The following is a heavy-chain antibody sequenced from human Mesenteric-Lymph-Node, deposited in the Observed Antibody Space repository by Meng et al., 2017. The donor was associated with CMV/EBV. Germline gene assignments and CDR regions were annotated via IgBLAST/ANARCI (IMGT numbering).Heavy chain of an antibody. CDR3: AKDPYCSSTSCPDYGDRDY. CDR2: ISGSGGST. Sequence: LTGAASGYTVSSNYMSWVRQAPGKGLEWVSAISGSGGSTYYADSVKGRFTISRDNSKNTLYLQMNSLRAEDTAVYYCAKDPYCSSTSCPDYGDRDYWGQGTLVTVSS. D-gene: IGHD2-2*01. J-gene: IGHJ4*02. CDR1: GYTVSSNY. V-gene: IGHV3-23*01.